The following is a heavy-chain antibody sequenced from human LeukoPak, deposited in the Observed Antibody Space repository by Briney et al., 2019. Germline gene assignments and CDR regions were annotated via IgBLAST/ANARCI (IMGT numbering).Heavy chain of an antibody. CDR3: ARDPSGYCSSTSCSDYYYYMDV. V-gene: IGHV4-31*03. CDR1: GGSISSGGYY. J-gene: IGHJ6*03. D-gene: IGHD2-2*01. Sequence: SQTLSLTCTVSGGSISSGGYYWSWIRQHPGKGLEWIGYIYYSGSTYYNPSLKSRVTISVDTSKNQFSLKLSSVTAADTAVYYCARDPSGYCSSTSCSDYYYYMDVWGKGTTVTVSS. CDR2: IYYSGST.